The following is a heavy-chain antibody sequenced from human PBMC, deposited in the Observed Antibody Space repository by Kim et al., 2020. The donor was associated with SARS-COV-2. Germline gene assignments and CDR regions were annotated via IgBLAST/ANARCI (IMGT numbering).Heavy chain of an antibody. D-gene: IGHD6-19*01. J-gene: IGHJ4*02. V-gene: IGHV3-11*05. CDR3: AREGDSSSFDY. CDR2: ISGSSSYT. Sequence: GGSLRLSCAASGFTFSDYYMNWVRQAPGKGLEWVSYISGSSSYTNYAGSVKSRFTISRDNAKNSLYLQMNSLRAEDTAVYYCAREGDSSSFDYWGQGTLVSVSS. CDR1: GFTFSDYY.